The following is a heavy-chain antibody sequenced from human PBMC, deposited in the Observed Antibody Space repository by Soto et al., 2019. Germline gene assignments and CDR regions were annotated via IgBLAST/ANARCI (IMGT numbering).Heavy chain of an antibody. CDR1: GDSVSSNSVA. CDR2: TYNRSKWYN. D-gene: IGHD2-2*01. J-gene: IGHJ4*02. Sequence: QVLLQQSGPGLVKPSQTLSLTCAISGDSVSSNSVAWNWIRQSPSRGLEWLGRTYNRSKWYNEYATSVRSRITINPDTSKNQFSLHLNSVTPEDTAVYYCARENWGFVLEPAAVRFIDHWGQGTLVTVSS. V-gene: IGHV6-1*01. CDR3: ARENWGFVLEPAAVRFIDH.